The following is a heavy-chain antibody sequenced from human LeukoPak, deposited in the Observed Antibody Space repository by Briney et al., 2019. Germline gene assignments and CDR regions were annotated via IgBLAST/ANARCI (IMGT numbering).Heavy chain of an antibody. J-gene: IGHJ3*02. CDR3: ARWGRDLDAFDI. CDR1: GFTVSSDY. V-gene: IGHV3-66*01. D-gene: IGHD3-16*01. Sequence: GGSLRLSCAASGFTVSSDYMSWVRQAPGKGLEWVSVIYSGGSTYYADSVKGRFTISRDNSKNTLYLQMNSLRAEDTAVYYCARWGRDLDAFDIWGQGTMVTVSS. CDR2: IYSGGST.